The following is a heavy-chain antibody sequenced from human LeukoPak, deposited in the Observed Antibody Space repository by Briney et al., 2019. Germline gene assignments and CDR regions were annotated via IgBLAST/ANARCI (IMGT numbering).Heavy chain of an antibody. CDR1: GFTFRTYW. V-gene: IGHV3-7*01. J-gene: IGHJ4*02. CDR3: ARDRNTDFWSGYYTNYFDD. Sequence: GGSLRLSCAASGFTFRTYWMNWVRQAPGKGLEWVASIKQDGSENYYVDSVKGRFTISRDNAKNSVYLQMNSLRAEDTAVYFCARDRNTDFWSGYYTNYFDDWGQGTLVTVSS. D-gene: IGHD3-3*01. CDR2: IKQDGSEN.